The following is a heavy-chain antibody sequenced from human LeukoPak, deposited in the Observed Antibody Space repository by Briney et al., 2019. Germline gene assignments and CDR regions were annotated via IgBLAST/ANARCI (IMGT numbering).Heavy chain of an antibody. Sequence: GESLQISCKGSGYSFTSYWIGWVRQMPGKGLEWMGIIYPGDSDTRYSPSFQGQVTISADKSISTAYLQWSSLKASDTAMYYCARNLEYCSGGSCYLNWFDPWGQGTLVTVSS. CDR2: IYPGDSDT. CDR1: GYSFTSYW. V-gene: IGHV5-51*01. CDR3: ARNLEYCSGGSCYLNWFDP. D-gene: IGHD2-15*01. J-gene: IGHJ5*02.